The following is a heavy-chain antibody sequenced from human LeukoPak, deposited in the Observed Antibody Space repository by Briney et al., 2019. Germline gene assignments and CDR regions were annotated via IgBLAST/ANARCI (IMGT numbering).Heavy chain of an antibody. V-gene: IGHV3-20*04. CDR2: INWNGGST. Sequence: PGRSLRLSCAASGFTFRSYGMSWVRQAPGKGLEWVSGINWNGGSTGYADSVKGRFTISRDNSKSTLSLQMNSLKAEDTAIYYCATYRQVLLPFESWGQGTLVTVSS. CDR1: GFTFRSYG. D-gene: IGHD2-8*02. J-gene: IGHJ4*02. CDR3: ATYRQVLLPFES.